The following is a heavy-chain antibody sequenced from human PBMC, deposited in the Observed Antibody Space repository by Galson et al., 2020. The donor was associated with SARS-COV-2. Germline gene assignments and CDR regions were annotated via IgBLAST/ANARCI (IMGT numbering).Heavy chain of an antibody. Sequence: SQTLSLTCAISGDSVSSNSAAWNWIRQSPSRGLEWLGRTYYRSKWYNDYAVSVKGRITFNPDTSKNQFSLQLSSLTPEDTAVYYCARGPSIAADCYVDYWGQGTLVTVSS. J-gene: IGHJ4*02. CDR3: ARGPSIAADCYVDY. D-gene: IGHD6-13*01. V-gene: IGHV6-1*01. CDR2: TYYRSKWYN. CDR1: GDSVSSNSAA.